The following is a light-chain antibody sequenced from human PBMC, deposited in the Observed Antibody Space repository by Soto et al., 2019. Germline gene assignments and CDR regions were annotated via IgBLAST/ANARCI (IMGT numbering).Light chain of an antibody. CDR2: ANT. V-gene: IGLV1-40*01. CDR1: SSNIGAGYY. Sequence: QSVLTQPPSVSGAPGQRVTISCTGSSSNIGAGYYVHWYQQVPGTAPKLLIYANTNRPSGVPDRFSGSRSGTSASLAITGLQAEDEADYYCQAYDGXXNGGVFGGGTKLTVX. CDR3: QAYDGXXNGGV. J-gene: IGLJ3*02.